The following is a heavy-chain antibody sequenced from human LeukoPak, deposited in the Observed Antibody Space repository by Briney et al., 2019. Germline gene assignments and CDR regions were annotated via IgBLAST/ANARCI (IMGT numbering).Heavy chain of an antibody. D-gene: IGHD6-13*01. CDR3: AREVVGGSSWYPHWFDP. J-gene: IGHJ5*02. Sequence: SVKVSCKASGYTFTGYYMHWVRQAPGQGLEWMGGIIPIFGTANYAQKFQGRVTITTDESTSTAYMELSSLRSEDTAVYYCAREVVGGSSWYPHWFDPWGQGTLVTVSS. V-gene: IGHV1-69*05. CDR1: GYTFTGYY. CDR2: IIPIFGTA.